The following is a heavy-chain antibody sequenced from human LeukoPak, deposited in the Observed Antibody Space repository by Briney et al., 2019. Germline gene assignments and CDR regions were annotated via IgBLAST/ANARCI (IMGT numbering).Heavy chain of an antibody. CDR2: INTDGSST. D-gene: IGHD3-10*01. J-gene: IGHJ4*02. CDR3: AREIGGSGLDY. V-gene: IGHV3-74*01. CDR1: GFTFSSYW. Sequence: GGSLRLSCAASGFTFSSYWMHWVRQAPGKGLVWVSRINTDGSSTSYADSVKGRFTISRDNAKNTLYLQMNSLRAEDTAVYYCAREIGGSGLDYWGQGTLVTVSS.